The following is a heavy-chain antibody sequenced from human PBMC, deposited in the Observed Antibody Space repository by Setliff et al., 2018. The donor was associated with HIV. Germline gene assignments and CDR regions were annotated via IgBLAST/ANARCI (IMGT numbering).Heavy chain of an antibody. V-gene: IGHV4-39*07. CDR1: GGSISSNSYY. CDR2: IYHSGRT. J-gene: IGHJ4*02. Sequence: SETLSXXXTVSGGSISSNSYYWGWIRQPPGKGLEWIGSIYHSGRTYYNPSLKSRVTISVDTSKNQFSLKLTSVTAADTAVYYCARDQPQDYDSLTGYYTGRYFDYGGRGTLVTVSS. D-gene: IGHD3-9*01. CDR3: ARDQPQDYDSLTGYYTGRYFDY.